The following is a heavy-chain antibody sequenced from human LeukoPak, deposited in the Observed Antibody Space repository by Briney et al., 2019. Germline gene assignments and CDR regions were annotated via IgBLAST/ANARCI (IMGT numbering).Heavy chain of an antibody. J-gene: IGHJ4*02. V-gene: IGHV3-7*01. CDR1: GFTFRSYW. Sequence: QPGGSLRLSRAASGFTFRSYWMSWVRQAPGKGLEWVANINQAGSVQYYVDSVKGRFTISRDDAKNSLYVQMNSLREEDTAVYYCARVGYSGWNLEYWGQGTLVTVSS. D-gene: IGHD5-12*01. CDR3: ARVGYSGWNLEY. CDR2: INQAGSVQ.